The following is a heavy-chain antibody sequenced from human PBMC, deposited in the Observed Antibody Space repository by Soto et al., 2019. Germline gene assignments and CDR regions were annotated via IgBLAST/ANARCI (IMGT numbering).Heavy chain of an antibody. CDR3: ARGRGPYSGYDYWDY. D-gene: IGHD5-12*01. Sequence: QVQLQESGPGLVKPSQTLSLTCTVSGGSISSGDYYWNWIRQHPGKGLEWIGYIYYSGSTYYNPSRRRRVVISVDTSESQFSLKLSSVTDADTAVYYCARGRGPYSGYDYWDYWGQGALVTVSS. J-gene: IGHJ4*02. V-gene: IGHV4-31*03. CDR2: IYYSGST. CDR1: GGSISSGDYY.